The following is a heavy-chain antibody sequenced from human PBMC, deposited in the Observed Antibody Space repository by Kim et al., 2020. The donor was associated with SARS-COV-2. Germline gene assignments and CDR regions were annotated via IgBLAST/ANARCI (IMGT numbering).Heavy chain of an antibody. CDR1: GYTFTSYA. CDR2: INTNTGNP. Sequence: ASVKVSCKASGYTFTSYAMNWVRQAPGQGLEWMGWINTNTGNPTYAQGFTGRFVFSLDTSVSTAYLQISSLKAEDTAVYYCASPSVWKQPEYYYYGMDVWGQGTTVTVSS. J-gene: IGHJ6*02. CDR3: ASPSVWKQPEYYYYGMDV. V-gene: IGHV7-4-1*02. D-gene: IGHD1-1*01.